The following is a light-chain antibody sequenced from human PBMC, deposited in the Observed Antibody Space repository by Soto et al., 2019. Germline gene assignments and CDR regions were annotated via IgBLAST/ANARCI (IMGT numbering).Light chain of an antibody. CDR3: QNYNSYPQA. J-gene: IGKJ1*01. CDR2: EES. CDR1: QTISSW. Sequence: DIQMTQSPATLSGSPGDSVTITCRASQTISSWLAWYQQKTGQAPKILIYEESTINSGVPSRLSGSGSGTELTLTISRLQPDDFATYYCQNYNSYPQACGRGTKVDIK. V-gene: IGKV1-5*03.